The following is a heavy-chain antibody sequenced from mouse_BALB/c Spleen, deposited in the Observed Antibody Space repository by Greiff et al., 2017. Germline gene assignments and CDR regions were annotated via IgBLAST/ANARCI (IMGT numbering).Heavy chain of an antibody. D-gene: IGHD2-4*01. CDR2: IDPENGDT. J-gene: IGHJ4*01. CDR1: GFNIKDYY. Sequence: VQLKESGAELVRSGASVKLSCTASGFNIKDYYMHWVKQRPEQGLEWIGWIDPENGDTEYAPKFQGKATMTADTSSNTAYLQLSSLTSEDTAVYYCARAITTPYYYAMDYWGQGTSVTVSS. CDR3: ARAITTPYYYAMDY. V-gene: IGHV14-4*02.